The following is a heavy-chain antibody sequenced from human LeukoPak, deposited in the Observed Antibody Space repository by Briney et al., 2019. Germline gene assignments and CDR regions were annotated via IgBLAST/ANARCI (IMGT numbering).Heavy chain of an antibody. V-gene: IGHV4-34*01. CDR3: ARSCPSINYGDYVTWNWFDP. D-gene: IGHD4-17*01. CDR2: INHSGSP. J-gene: IGHJ5*02. CDR1: GGSFSGYY. Sequence: PSETLSLTWFVKGGSFSGYYWSWIRQPPGKGLEWIGEINHSGSPNYNPSLKSRVTISVDTSKNQFSLKLSSVTAADTAVYYCARSCPSINYGDYVTWNWFDPWGQGTLVTVSS.